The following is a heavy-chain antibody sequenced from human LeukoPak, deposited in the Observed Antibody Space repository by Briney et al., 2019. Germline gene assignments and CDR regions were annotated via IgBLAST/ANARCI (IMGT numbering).Heavy chain of an antibody. J-gene: IGHJ4*02. CDR3: ARDAPYYYDSSGRNYFDH. CDR2: IYHSGST. CDR1: GYSISSGYY. V-gene: IGHV4-38-2*02. Sequence: PSETLSLTCTVSGYSISSGYYWGWIRQPPGKGLEWIGSIYHSGSTYYNPSLKSRVTISVDTSKNQFSLKLSSVTAADTAVYYCARDAPYYYDSSGRNYFDHWGQGTLVTVSS. D-gene: IGHD3-22*01.